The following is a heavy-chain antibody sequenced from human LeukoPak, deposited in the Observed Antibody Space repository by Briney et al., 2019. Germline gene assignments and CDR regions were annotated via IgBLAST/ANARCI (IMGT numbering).Heavy chain of an antibody. Sequence: PSETLSLTCGVFGVSINGYYWSWIRQSPGKGLEWIGEISHTEGTRYNPSLESRVTMSVGTSENQLSLKLIFVTAADTAVYYCARSRGGDSGSVCYNHLGRGTLVSVSS. CDR2: ISHTEGT. J-gene: IGHJ1*01. CDR3: ARSRGGDSGSVCYNH. D-gene: IGHD2-21*02. V-gene: IGHV4-34*01. CDR1: GVSINGYY.